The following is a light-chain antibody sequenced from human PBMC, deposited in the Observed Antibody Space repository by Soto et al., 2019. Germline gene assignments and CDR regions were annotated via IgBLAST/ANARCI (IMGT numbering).Light chain of an antibody. CDR1: QSVSSSY. V-gene: IGKV3-20*01. CDR3: QKYGSSPPT. Sequence: EMVLTQSPGTLSFSPGERATLSCRASQSVSSSYLAWYQQKPGQAPRLLIYGASSRATGIPDRFSGSGSGKDFTLTISRLDPEDFAVYYCQKYGSSPPTFGGGTTVEIK. J-gene: IGKJ4*01. CDR2: GAS.